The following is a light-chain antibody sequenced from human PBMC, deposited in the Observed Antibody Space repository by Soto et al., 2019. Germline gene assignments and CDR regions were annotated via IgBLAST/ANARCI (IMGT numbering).Light chain of an antibody. CDR1: QSVGTY. Sequence: EFVLTQSPATLAFSPGERAILSCRASQSVGTYLAWYQQKPGQAPRLLIYDASNRATGIPARFGGSGSGTDFTLTINSLEPEDFAVYYCQQRSNWPGTFGPGTKVDIK. CDR3: QQRSNWPGT. J-gene: IGKJ3*01. CDR2: DAS. V-gene: IGKV3-11*01.